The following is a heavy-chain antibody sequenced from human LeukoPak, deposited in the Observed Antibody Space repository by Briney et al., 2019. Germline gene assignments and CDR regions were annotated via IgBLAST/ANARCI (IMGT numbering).Heavy chain of an antibody. CDR1: GFTFSSYA. J-gene: IGHJ6*02. Sequence: GGSLRLSCAASGFTFSSYAMSWVRQAPGKGLEWVSAISGSGGNTYYADSVKGRFTISRDNAKNTLYLQMNSLRAEDTAVYYCARGRYYGMDVWGQGATVTVSS. V-gene: IGHV3-23*01. CDR2: ISGSGGNT. CDR3: ARGRYYGMDV.